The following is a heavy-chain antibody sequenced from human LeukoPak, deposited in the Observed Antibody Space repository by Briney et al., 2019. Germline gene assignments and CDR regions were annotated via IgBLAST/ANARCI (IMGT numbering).Heavy chain of an antibody. Sequence: ASVKVSCKTSGYTFSGYGISWVRQAPGQGLEWMGIINPSGGSTSYAQKFQGRVTMTRDMSTSTVYMELSSLRSEDTAVYYCARVHSAPTDAFDIWGQGTMVTVSS. J-gene: IGHJ3*02. CDR3: ARVHSAPTDAFDI. D-gene: IGHD1-26*01. CDR1: GYTFSGYG. V-gene: IGHV1-46*01. CDR2: INPSGGST.